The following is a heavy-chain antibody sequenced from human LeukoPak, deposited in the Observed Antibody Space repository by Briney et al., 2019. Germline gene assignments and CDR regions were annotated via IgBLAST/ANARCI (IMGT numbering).Heavy chain of an antibody. D-gene: IGHD3-22*01. Sequence: SVKVSCEASGGTFSSYAISWVRQAPGQGLEWMGRIIPIFGTANYAQKFQGRVTITTDESTSTAYMELSSLRSEDTAVYYCVPTYYYDSSGRNAFDIWGQGTMVTVST. J-gene: IGHJ3*02. CDR3: VPTYYYDSSGRNAFDI. CDR2: IIPIFGTA. CDR1: GGTFSSYA. V-gene: IGHV1-69*05.